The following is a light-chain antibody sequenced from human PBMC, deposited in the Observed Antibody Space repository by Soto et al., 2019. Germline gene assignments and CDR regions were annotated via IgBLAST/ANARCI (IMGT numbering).Light chain of an antibody. CDR3: QQADSFPLT. CDR1: RGISNW. CDR2: AAS. J-gene: IGKJ4*01. Sequence: DIQMTQSPSSVSAAVGDRVTITCRASRGISNWLAWYQQKPGEDPKLLIYAASSLQSGVPSRFSGSGSGTDFYLTINSLQPEDFATYFCQQADSFPLTFGGGTKVEIK. V-gene: IGKV1-12*01.